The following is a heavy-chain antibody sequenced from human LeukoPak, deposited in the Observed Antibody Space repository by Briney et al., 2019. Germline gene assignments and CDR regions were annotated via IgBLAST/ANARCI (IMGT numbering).Heavy chain of an antibody. CDR2: VSLDIGNG. Sequence: ASVKVSCRTSRYNFKNSVIVWVRQAPGQGREWMGWVSLDIGNGVNVQNFQDRLTMTTDTSTTTAYMDLRSLTSDDPAVYYCARLLGNLHDDGSGSRAFDIWGQGTLVTVSS. CDR1: RYNFKNSV. CDR3: ARLLGNLHDDGSGSRAFDI. V-gene: IGHV1-18*01. D-gene: IGHD3-22*01. J-gene: IGHJ3*02.